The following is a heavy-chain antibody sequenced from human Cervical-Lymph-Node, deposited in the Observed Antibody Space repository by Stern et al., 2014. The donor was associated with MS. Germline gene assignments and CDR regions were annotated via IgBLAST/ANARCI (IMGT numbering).Heavy chain of an antibody. V-gene: IGHV4-31*03. CDR3: AREPTYCSSTSCPIDY. D-gene: IGHD2-2*01. CDR1: GGSISSGGYY. J-gene: IGHJ4*02. Sequence: QLQLQESGPGLVKPSQTLSLTCTVSGGSISSGGYYWSWIRQHPGKGLEWIGYIYYSGSTYYNPSLKSRVPISGDTSKNQFSLKLSSVTAADTAVYYCAREPTYCSSTSCPIDYWGQGTLVTVSS. CDR2: IYYSGST.